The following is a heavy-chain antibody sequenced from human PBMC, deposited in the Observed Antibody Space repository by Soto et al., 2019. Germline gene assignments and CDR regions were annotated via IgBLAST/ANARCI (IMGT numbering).Heavy chain of an antibody. CDR1: GGSVSNDY. Sequence: PSETLSLTCTVSGGSVSNDYWSWIRQPPGKGLEWIGYIYDSGSTYYNPSLKSRVTLSVDTSKNQFSLKLRSVTAADTAVYYCARAEYQLLYPQHWGQGTLVTVSS. V-gene: IGHV4-59*02. CDR3: ARAEYQLLYPQH. J-gene: IGHJ1*01. CDR2: IYDSGST. D-gene: IGHD2-2*02.